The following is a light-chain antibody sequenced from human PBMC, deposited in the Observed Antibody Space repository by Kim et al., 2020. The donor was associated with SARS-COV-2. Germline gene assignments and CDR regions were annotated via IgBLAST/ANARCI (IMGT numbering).Light chain of an antibody. J-gene: IGLJ2*01. CDR2: GKS. Sequence: SSELTQDPAVSVALGQTVRITCQGDSLRSYSASWYQQKPGQAPVFVMFGKSNRPSGIPDRFSGSHSGNIASLTITGAQAEDEAVYYCSSLDNSGNPAVFGGGTQLTVL. CDR3: SSLDNSGNPAV. CDR1: SLRSYS. V-gene: IGLV3-19*01.